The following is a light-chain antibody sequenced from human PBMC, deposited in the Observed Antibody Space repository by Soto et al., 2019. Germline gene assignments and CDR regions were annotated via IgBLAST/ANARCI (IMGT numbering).Light chain of an antibody. Sequence: QSALTQPPSASGSPGQSVTISCTGTSSDVGGYNYVSWYQQNPGKAPKLMIYEVSKRPSGVPDRFSGSKSGNTASLTVSGLQAEDEADYYCSSYAGSNNPVVFGGGTKVTVL. CDR2: EVS. CDR3: SSYAGSNNPVV. J-gene: IGLJ2*01. CDR1: SSDVGGYNY. V-gene: IGLV2-8*01.